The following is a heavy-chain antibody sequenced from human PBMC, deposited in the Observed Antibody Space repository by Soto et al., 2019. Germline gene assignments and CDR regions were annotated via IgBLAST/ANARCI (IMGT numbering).Heavy chain of an antibody. D-gene: IGHD1-20*01. CDR3: ARGPSFEYNWNLRGLYYYGMDV. J-gene: IGHJ6*02. CDR2: ISGYNGNT. V-gene: IGHV1-18*01. CDR1: GYTFSNYG. Sequence: QVQLVQSGAEVKKPGASVKVSCKASGYTFSNYGISWVRQAPGQGLEWMGWISGYNGNTNYAQKLQGRVTMTTDTSTSTAYMELRSLRSDDTAVYYCARGPSFEYNWNLRGLYYYGMDVWGQGTTVTVSS.